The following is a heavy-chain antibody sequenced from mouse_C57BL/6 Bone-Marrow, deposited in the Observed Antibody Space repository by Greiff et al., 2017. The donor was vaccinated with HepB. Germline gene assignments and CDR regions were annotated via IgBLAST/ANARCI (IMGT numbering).Heavy chain of an antibody. V-gene: IGHV1-55*01. CDR3: ARGSPPYDSFDY. J-gene: IGHJ2*01. Sequence: VKLQQPGAELVKPGASVKMSCKASGYTFTSYWITWVKQRPGQGLEWIGDIYPGSGSTNYNEKFKSKATLTVDTSSSTAYMQLSSLTSEDSAVYYCARGSPPYDSFDYWGQGTTLTVSS. CDR1: GYTFTSYW. D-gene: IGHD2-4*01. CDR2: IYPGSGST.